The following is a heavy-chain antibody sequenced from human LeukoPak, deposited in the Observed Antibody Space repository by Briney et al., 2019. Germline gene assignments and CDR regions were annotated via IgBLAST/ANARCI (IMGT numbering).Heavy chain of an antibody. Sequence: ASVKVSCKTSGYTFTDYFVHWVRQAPGQGLEWMGWINPNSGGTEYAQKFLGRVTMTRDTSISTAYMELSRLRSDDTAVYYCARGIFSAMVIPNYYFDYWGQGTLVTVSS. CDR3: ARGIFSAMVIPNYYFDY. CDR2: INPNSGGT. V-gene: IGHV1-2*02. D-gene: IGHD5-18*01. CDR1: GYTFTDYF. J-gene: IGHJ4*02.